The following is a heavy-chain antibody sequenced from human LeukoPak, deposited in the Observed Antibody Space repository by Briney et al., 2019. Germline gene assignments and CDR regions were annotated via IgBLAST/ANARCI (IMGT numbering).Heavy chain of an antibody. CDR3: AKGPRTVELRWIDP. J-gene: IGHJ5*02. D-gene: IGHD1-7*01. Sequence: GGSLRLSCAASGFTFSSYAKSWVRQAPEKGLEWVSAISGSGGSTYYADSVKGRFTISRDNSKNTLYLQMNSLRAEDTAVYYCAKGPRTVELRWIDPWGQGTLVTVSS. CDR1: GFTFSSYA. V-gene: IGHV3-23*01. CDR2: ISGSGGST.